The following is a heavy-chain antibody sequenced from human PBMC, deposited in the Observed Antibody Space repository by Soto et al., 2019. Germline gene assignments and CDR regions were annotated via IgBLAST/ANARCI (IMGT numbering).Heavy chain of an antibody. CDR1: GGSISSGGYY. CDR3: ARDPSSPRGVGF. V-gene: IGHV4-31*03. Sequence: PSETLSLTCTVSGGSISSGGYYWSWIRQHPGKGLEWIGYIYYSGSTYYNPSLKSRVTISVDTSKNQFSLKLSSVTAADTAVYYCARDPSSPRGVGFWGQGTLVTVSS. CDR2: IYYSGST. J-gene: IGHJ4*02. D-gene: IGHD2-2*01.